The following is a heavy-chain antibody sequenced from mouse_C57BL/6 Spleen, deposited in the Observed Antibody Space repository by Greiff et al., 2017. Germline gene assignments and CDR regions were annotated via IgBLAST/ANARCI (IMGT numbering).Heavy chain of an antibody. CDR3: ERDRGETGYWYFDV. Sequence: DVKLVESGGGLVKPGGSLKLSCAASGFTFSSYAMSWVRQTPEKRLEWVATISDGGSYTYYPDNVKGRFTISRDNAKNNLYLQMSHLKSEDTAMYYCERDRGETGYWYFDVWGTGTTVTVSS. CDR1: GFTFSSYA. V-gene: IGHV5-4*01. D-gene: IGHD4-1*01. CDR2: ISDGGSYT. J-gene: IGHJ1*03.